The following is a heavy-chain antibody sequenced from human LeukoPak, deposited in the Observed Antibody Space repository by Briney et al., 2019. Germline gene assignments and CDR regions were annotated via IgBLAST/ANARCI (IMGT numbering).Heavy chain of an antibody. D-gene: IGHD1-26*01. Sequence: SETLSLTCAVYGGSFSGYYWIWIRPPPGKGLEWIGEINHSGSTNYNPFLKSRVNISVDTSKNQYSLKLSAVAAADPAVYYCARGPELSPTKDWGQGTLVTVSS. CDR2: INHSGST. V-gene: IGHV4-34*01. J-gene: IGHJ4*02. CDR3: ARGPELSPTKD. CDR1: GGSFSGYY.